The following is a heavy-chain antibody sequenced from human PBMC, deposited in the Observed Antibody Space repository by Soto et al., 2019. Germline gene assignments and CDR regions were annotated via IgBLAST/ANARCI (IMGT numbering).Heavy chain of an antibody. D-gene: IGHD2-21*02. CDR1: GESMSSYY. J-gene: IGHJ4*02. CDR2: IYSTGGT. Sequence: QVQLQESGPGLVKPSETLSLTCNVSGESMSSYYWSWIRQPPGKRLEWIGYIYSTGGTTYNPSLTSRVTISIDMSKNQFSLNLSSVTAADTAVYYCARGRMDHIVVVTAILDYWGQGTLVTVSS. CDR3: ARGRMDHIVVVTAILDY. V-gene: IGHV4-59*12.